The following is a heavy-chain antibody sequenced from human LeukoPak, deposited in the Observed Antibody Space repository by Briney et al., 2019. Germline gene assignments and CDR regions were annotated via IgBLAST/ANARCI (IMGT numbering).Heavy chain of an antibody. J-gene: IGHJ4*02. CDR2: ISYDGGNK. CDR3: ARDSGGSYGNFDY. D-gene: IGHD1-26*01. Sequence: GGSLRLSCAASGFTFSSYAMHWVRQAPGKGLEWVALISYDGGNKYYADSVKGRFTISRDNAKNSLYLQMNSLRAEDTAVYYCARDSGGSYGNFDYWGQGTLVTVSS. CDR1: GFTFSSYA. V-gene: IGHV3-30*04.